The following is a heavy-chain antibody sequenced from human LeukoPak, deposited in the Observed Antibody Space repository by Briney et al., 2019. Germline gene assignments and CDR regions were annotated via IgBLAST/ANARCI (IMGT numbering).Heavy chain of an antibody. CDR1: GYTFTGYY. Sequence: ASVKVSCKASGYTFTGYYMHWVRQAPGQGLEWMGWINPNSGGTNYAQKFQGRVTMTRDTSISTAYMELSRLRSDDTAVYYCARSGVRGVNWHYYYYYMDVWGKGTTVTVSS. CDR2: INPNSGGT. D-gene: IGHD3-10*01. J-gene: IGHJ6*03. V-gene: IGHV1-2*02. CDR3: ARSGVRGVNWHYYYYYMDV.